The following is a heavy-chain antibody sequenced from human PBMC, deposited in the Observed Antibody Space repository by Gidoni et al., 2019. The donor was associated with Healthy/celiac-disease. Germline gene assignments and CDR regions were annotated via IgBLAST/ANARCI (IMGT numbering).Heavy chain of an antibody. CDR1: GGTFSSYA. Sequence: QVQLVQSGAEVKKPGSSVKVSCKASGGTFSSYAISWVRQAPGQGLEWMGRIIPILGIANYAQKFQGRVTITADKSTSTAYMELSSLRSEDTAVYYCARDRRELDTAMGNYYYYYGMDVWGQGTTVTVSS. CDR2: IIPILGIA. D-gene: IGHD5-18*01. V-gene: IGHV1-69*04. CDR3: ARDRRELDTAMGNYYYYYGMDV. J-gene: IGHJ6*02.